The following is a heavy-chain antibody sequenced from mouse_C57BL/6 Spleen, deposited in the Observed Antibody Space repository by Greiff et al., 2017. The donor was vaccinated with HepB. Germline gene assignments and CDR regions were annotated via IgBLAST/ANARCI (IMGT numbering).Heavy chain of an antibody. CDR3: ARGEQHYDGYYDV. D-gene: IGHD2-3*01. J-gene: IGHJ1*03. V-gene: IGHV5-4*03. CDR1: GFTFSSYA. CDR2: ISDGGSYT. Sequence: EVMLVESGGGLVKPGGSLKLSCAASGFTFSSYAMSWVRQTPEKRLEWVATISDGGSYTYYPDNVKGRFTISRYNAKNNLYLQMSQLKSEDTAMYYCARGEQHYDGYYDVWGTGTTVTVSS.